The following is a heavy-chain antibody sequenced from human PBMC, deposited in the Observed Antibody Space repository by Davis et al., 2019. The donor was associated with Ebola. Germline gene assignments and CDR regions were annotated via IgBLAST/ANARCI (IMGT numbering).Heavy chain of an antibody. J-gene: IGHJ6*03. CDR2: ISYDGSNK. CDR3: ARDFSLVVPAAQGYYYYYYMDV. D-gene: IGHD2-2*01. Sequence: PGGSLRLSCAASGFTFSSYAMHWVRQAPGKGLEWVAVISYDGSNKYYADSVKGRFTISRDNSKNTLYLQMNSLRAEDTAVYYCARDFSLVVPAAQGYYYYYYMDVWGKGTTVTVSS. V-gene: IGHV3-30-3*01. CDR1: GFTFSSYA.